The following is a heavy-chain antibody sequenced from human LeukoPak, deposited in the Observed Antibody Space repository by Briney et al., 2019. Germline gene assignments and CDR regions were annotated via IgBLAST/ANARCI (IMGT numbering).Heavy chain of an antibody. CDR1: GGSISSGSYY. CDR3: ARVYCSSTSCYLFDY. Sequence: SETLSLTCTVSGGSISSGSYYWSWIRQPAGKGLEWIGYIYHSGSTYYNPSLKSRVTISVDGSKNQFSLKLSSVTATDTAVYYCARVYCSSTSCYLFDYWGQGTLVTVSS. J-gene: IGHJ4*02. D-gene: IGHD2-2*01. CDR2: IYHSGST. V-gene: IGHV4-30-2*01.